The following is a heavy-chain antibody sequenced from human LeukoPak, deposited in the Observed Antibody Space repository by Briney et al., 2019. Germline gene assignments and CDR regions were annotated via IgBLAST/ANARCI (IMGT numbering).Heavy chain of an antibody. J-gene: IGHJ6*02. V-gene: IGHV1-69*04. CDR1: GGSFSSYV. CDR2: IIPTLAIA. D-gene: IGHD5-12*01. Sequence: ASVKVSCKASGGSFSSYVINWVRQAHGQGLEWMGRIIPTLAIANYAQKFQGRVTITADKSTSTAYMELSSLRSDDTAVYYCARARGATWAEYYYYGMDVWGQGTTVTVSS. CDR3: ARARGATWAEYYYYGMDV.